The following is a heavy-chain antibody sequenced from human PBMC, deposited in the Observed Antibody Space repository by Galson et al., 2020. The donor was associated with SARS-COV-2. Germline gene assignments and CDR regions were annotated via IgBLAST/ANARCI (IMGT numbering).Heavy chain of an antibody. Sequence: GVSLRLSCDVSGFNLNSYVFNWVRQAPGRGLEWISSISRGGSHTSYADSVTGRFTISRDSANNRVYLEMSSLRVDDTAIYYCAREVIIQGAAMDVWGQGTTVTGSS. CDR2: ISRGGSHT. CDR1: GFNLNSYV. D-gene: IGHD3-3*01. CDR3: AREVIIQGAAMDV. J-gene: IGHJ6*02. V-gene: IGHV3-48*03.